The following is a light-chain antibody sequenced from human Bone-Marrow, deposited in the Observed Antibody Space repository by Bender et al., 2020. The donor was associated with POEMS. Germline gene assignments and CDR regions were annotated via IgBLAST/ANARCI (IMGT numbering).Light chain of an antibody. Sequence: QSALTQPASVSGSPGQSITISCTGSSSDVGGFNYVSWYQQNPGKAPKLMIYSVSNRPSGVSDRFSASKSGNTASLTISGLQAEDEADYYCSSYTSTTTLLFGGGTRLTVL. CDR2: SVS. V-gene: IGLV2-14*03. CDR3: SSYTSTTTLL. CDR1: SSDVGGFNY. J-gene: IGLJ2*01.